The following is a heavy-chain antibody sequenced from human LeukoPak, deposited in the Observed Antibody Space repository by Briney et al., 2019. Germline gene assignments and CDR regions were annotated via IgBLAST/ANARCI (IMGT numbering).Heavy chain of an antibody. CDR2: IKSKNDGGTP. Sequence: GGSLRLSCAASGFTFSSYSMNWVRQAPGEGLEWVGRIKSKNDGGTPNYAAPVKDRFTISRDDSRNTLYLQMNSLKTEDTAVYYCTTGGRYSDYWGQGTLVTVSS. CDR1: GFTFSSYS. V-gene: IGHV3-15*01. J-gene: IGHJ4*02. CDR3: TTGGRYSDY.